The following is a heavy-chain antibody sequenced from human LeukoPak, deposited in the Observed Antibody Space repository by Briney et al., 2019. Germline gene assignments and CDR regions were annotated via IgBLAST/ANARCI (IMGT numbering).Heavy chain of an antibody. V-gene: IGHV3-48*02. Sequence: GGSLRLSCAASGFTFSNYMMSWVRQAPGKGLEWISSIGSTGRTIYYADSVKGRFTISRGSAKNSVSLQMNSLRDEDTAVYYCARDGTYCSSTSCLLDYWGQGTLVSVSS. CDR2: IGSTGRTI. J-gene: IGHJ4*02. CDR3: ARDGTYCSSTSCLLDY. CDR1: GFTFSNYM. D-gene: IGHD2-2*01.